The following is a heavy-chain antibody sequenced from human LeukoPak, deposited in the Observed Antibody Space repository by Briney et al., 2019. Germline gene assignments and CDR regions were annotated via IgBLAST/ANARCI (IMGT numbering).Heavy chain of an antibody. CDR2: ISYDGRGE. J-gene: IGHJ4*02. Sequence: GGSLRLSCAASGFTISSYSMHWVSQPPGKGLQWVALISYDGRGENYADSVKGRFTISRDTSNNTLYLQMNGLGTDDTAVYYCAKHYDFWSGYIRGFDSWGQGTLVTVSS. CDR3: AKHYDFWSGYIRGFDS. D-gene: IGHD3-3*01. V-gene: IGHV3-30*18. CDR1: GFTISSYS.